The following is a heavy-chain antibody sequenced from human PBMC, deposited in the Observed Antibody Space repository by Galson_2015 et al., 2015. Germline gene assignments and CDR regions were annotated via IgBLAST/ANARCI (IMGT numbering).Heavy chain of an antibody. J-gene: IGHJ4*02. CDR2: IKSDGSST. CDR1: GFTFSIYW. Sequence: SLRLSCAASGFTFSIYWMHWVRQAPGKGLVWVSLIKSDGSSTSYADSVEGRFTISRDNAKNTLHLQMNSLRAEDTAVYYCARDKGYSIDSWGQGTLVTVSS. V-gene: IGHV3-74*01. D-gene: IGHD3-22*01. CDR3: ARDKGYSIDS.